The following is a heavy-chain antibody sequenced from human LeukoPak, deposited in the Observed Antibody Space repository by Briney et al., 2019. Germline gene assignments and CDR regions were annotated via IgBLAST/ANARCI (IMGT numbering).Heavy chain of an antibody. CDR2: ISGSGGST. D-gene: IGHD3-22*01. CDR1: GFTFSSYA. J-gene: IGHJ4*02. CDR3: ATSIYRRGGYYDSSGYYPHYYFDY. Sequence: GGSLRLSCAASGFTFSSYAMSWVRQAPGKGLEWVSAISGSGGSTYYADSVKGRLTISRDNSKNTLYLQMNSLRAEDTAVYYYATSIYRRGGYYDSSGYYPHYYFDYWGQGTLVTVSS. V-gene: IGHV3-23*01.